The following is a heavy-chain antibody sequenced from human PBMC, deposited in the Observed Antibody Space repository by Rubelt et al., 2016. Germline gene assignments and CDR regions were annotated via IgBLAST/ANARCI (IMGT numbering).Heavy chain of an antibody. CDR2: IYYSGST. CDR1: GYSISSGYY. CDR3: ARGVGTIGFSYYFLMDV. Sequence: QVQLQESGPGLVKPSETLSLTCTVSGYSISSGYYWGWIRQPPGKGLEWIGSIYYSGSTYYNPSRRVGGSISGETSKYDVSPRLVSGTAADPAVYYCARGVGTIGFSYYFLMDVWGKGTTVTVSS. D-gene: IGHD5-12*01. J-gene: IGHJ6*03. V-gene: IGHV4-38-2*02.